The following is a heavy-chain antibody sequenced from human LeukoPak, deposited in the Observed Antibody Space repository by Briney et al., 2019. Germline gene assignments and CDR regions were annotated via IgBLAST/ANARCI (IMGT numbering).Heavy chain of an antibody. CDR3: ARESFCSGGSCSSGIGKGRFDS. CDR2: IHPDSGGT. D-gene: IGHD2-15*01. Sequence: ASVKVSCKASGGTFSSYAISWVRQAPGQGLEWMGWIHPDSGGTSYAQKFHGRVTMTRDTSTSTAYMELISLRSDDTAFYFCARESFCSGGSCSSGIGKGRFDSWGQGTLVTVSS. CDR1: GGTFSSYA. J-gene: IGHJ5*01. V-gene: IGHV1-2*02.